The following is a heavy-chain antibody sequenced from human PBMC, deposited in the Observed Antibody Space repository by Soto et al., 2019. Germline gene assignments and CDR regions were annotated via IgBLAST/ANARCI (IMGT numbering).Heavy chain of an antibody. J-gene: IGHJ5*02. CDR3: ASDQRDPDSSASWFDP. CDR1: GGSISSGDYY. Sequence: QVQLQESGPGLVKPSQTLSLTCTVSGGSISSGDYYWSWIRQPPGKGLEWIGYIYYSGSTYYNPSLKSLVTISVDTSKNQFSLKLSSVTAADTAVYYCASDQRDPDSSASWFDPWGQGTLVTVSS. CDR2: IYYSGST. V-gene: IGHV4-30-4*01. D-gene: IGHD6-6*01.